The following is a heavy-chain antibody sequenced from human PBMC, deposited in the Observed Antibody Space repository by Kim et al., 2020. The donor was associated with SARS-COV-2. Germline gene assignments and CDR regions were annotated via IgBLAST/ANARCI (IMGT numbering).Heavy chain of an antibody. Sequence: GGSLRLSCAASGFTFSTYDMSWVRQAPGKGLEWVSDIGIRAGSTYYADSVKGRFTISRDNSKTTVDLQMNSLRAEDTAVYYCAKMLRTEGVSANFDYWGRGTLVTVSS. D-gene: IGHD3-10*01. CDR1: GFTFSTYD. V-gene: IGHV3-23*01. CDR2: IGIRAGST. CDR3: AKMLRTEGVSANFDY. J-gene: IGHJ4*02.